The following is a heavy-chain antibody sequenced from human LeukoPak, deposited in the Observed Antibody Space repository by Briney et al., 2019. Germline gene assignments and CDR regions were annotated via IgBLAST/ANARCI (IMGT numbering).Heavy chain of an antibody. J-gene: IGHJ5*02. CDR2: INPNSGGT. CDR1: GYTFTGYY. CDR3: ARDALFRRRKSGDNWSDP. V-gene: IGHV1-2*02. D-gene: IGHD2-15*01. Sequence: GASVKVSCKASGYTFTGYYMHWVRQAPGQGLEWMGWINPNSGGTKYAQKLPGRVTMTRDTSISTAYMELSRLRSDDTAVYYCARDALFRRRKSGDNWSDPWGQGTLVTVSS.